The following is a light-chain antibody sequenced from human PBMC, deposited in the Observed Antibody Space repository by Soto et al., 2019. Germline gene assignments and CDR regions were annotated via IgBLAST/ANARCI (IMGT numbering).Light chain of an antibody. CDR3: QQRGSWPLT. V-gene: IGKV3-11*01. CDR1: QSVNNY. CDR2: DSS. J-gene: IGKJ4*01. Sequence: ETLLTQSPATLSLAPGERASLSCRASQSVNNYLAWYQQRPGQAPRLLIYDSSNRATGIPARFSGSGSGTDFTLTITSLEPEDCAVYYCQQRGSWPLTFGGGTKVEIK.